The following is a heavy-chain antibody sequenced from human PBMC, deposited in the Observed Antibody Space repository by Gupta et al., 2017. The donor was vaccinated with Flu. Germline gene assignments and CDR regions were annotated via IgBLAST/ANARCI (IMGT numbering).Heavy chain of an antibody. Sequence: GKGLEWIGEINHSGSTNYNPSIKSRVTISVDTSKNQFSLKLSSVTAADTAVYYCARRGPGDDFWSGYYAKAYYYYYGMDVWGQGTTVTVSS. CDR2: INHSGST. D-gene: IGHD3-3*01. CDR3: ARRGPGDDFWSGYYAKAYYYYYGMDV. J-gene: IGHJ6*02. V-gene: IGHV4-34*01.